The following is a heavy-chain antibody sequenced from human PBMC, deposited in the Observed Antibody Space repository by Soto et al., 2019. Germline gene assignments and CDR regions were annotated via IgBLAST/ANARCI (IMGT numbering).Heavy chain of an antibody. CDR3: ARDRGLYYFDF. J-gene: IGHJ4*02. CDR2: MHHTGST. CDR1: GGSVSSDGYS. Sequence: QLQLQESGPGLVKPSQTLSLTCAVSGGSVSSDGYSWSWIRQPPGKGLEWIGYMHHTGSTSHNPSLKSRVTMSLDTSKNLFSLKLSSVTAADTAVYYCARDRGLYYFDFWGQGTLVTVSS. V-gene: IGHV4-30-2*01. D-gene: IGHD2-21*02.